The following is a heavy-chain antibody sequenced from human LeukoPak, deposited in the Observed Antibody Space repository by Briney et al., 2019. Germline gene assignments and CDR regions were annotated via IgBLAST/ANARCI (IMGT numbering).Heavy chain of an antibody. J-gene: IGHJ3*02. V-gene: IGHV4-39*07. CDR3: ASRIAAAVGYAFDI. D-gene: IGHD6-13*01. CDR2: IYYSGST. Sequence: SETLSLTCTVSGGSISSSSYYWGWIRQPPGKGLEWIGSIYYSGSTNYNPSLKSRVTISVDTSKNQFSLKLSSVTAADTAVYYCASRIAAAVGYAFDIWGQGTMVTVSS. CDR1: GGSISSSSYY.